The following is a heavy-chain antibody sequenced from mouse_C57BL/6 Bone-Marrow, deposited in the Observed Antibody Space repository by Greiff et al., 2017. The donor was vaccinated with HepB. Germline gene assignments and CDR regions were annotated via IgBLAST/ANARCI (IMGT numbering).Heavy chain of an antibody. J-gene: IGHJ4*01. CDR3: AIERGVTTVVAHYAMDY. D-gene: IGHD1-1*01. CDR1: GYTFTSYW. V-gene: IGHV1-74*01. Sequence: QVQLQQPGAELVKPGASVKVSCKASGYTFTSYWMHWVKQRPGQGLEWIGRIHPSDSDTNYNQKFKGKATLTVDKSSSTAYMQLSSLTSEDSAVYDCAIERGVTTVVAHYAMDYWGQGTSVTVSS. CDR2: IHPSDSDT.